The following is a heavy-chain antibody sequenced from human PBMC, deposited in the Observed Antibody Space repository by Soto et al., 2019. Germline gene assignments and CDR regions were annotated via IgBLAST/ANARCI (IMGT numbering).Heavy chain of an antibody. CDR2: ISGSGGST. CDR1: GFTFSSYA. V-gene: IGHV3-23*01. Sequence: GGSLRLSCAASGFTFSSYAMSWVRQAPGKGLEWVSAISGSGGSTYYADSVKGRFTISRDNSKNTLYLQMNSLRAEDTAVYYCAKEGAVAWGVHYYYGMDVWGQGTTVTVS. CDR3: AKEGAVAWGVHYYYGMDV. J-gene: IGHJ6*02. D-gene: IGHD6-19*01.